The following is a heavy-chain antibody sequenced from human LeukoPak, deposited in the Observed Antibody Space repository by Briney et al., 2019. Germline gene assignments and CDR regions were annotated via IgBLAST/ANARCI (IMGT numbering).Heavy chain of an antibody. J-gene: IGHJ4*02. V-gene: IGHV3-49*03. D-gene: IGHD3-10*01. CDR2: IRSQAYGGTT. CDR1: GFTFGDYA. CDR3: TRELFPLGITMVRGVTISDQYYFDY. Sequence: PGGSLRLSCTASGFTFGDYAMSWFRQAPGKGPEWVGFIRSQAYGGTTEYAASVKGRFTISRDDSKSIAYLQMNSLKTEDTAVYYCTRELFPLGITMVRGVTISDQYYFDYWGQGTLVTVSS.